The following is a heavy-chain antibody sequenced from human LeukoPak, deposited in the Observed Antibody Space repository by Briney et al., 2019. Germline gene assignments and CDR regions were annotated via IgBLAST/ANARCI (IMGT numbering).Heavy chain of an antibody. CDR3: ARPRSAYYDSSGFYI. J-gene: IGHJ4*02. Sequence: ASVKVSCKASGYTFTSYDIHWVRQATGQGLEWIGWMSTNNDITGYAQKFQGRVTMTRSTSMSTAYMELSSLRSEDTAVYYCARPRSAYYDSSGFYIWGQGSLVTVS. CDR1: GYTFTSYD. V-gene: IGHV1-8*01. D-gene: IGHD3-22*01. CDR2: MSTNNDIT.